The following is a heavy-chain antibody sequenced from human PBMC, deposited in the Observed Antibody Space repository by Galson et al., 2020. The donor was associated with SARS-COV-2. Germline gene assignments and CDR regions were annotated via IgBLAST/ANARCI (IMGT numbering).Heavy chain of an antibody. CDR3: ARIPYYDFWSGYYKGNAFDI. Sequence: GESLKISCKGSGYSFTSYWIGWVRQMPGKGLEWMGIIYPGDSDTRYSPSFQGQVTIPADKSISTAYLQWSSLKASDTAMYYCARIPYYDFWSGYYKGNAFDIWGQGTMVTVSS. D-gene: IGHD3-3*01. CDR1: GYSFTSYW. CDR2: IYPGDSDT. J-gene: IGHJ3*02. V-gene: IGHV5-51*01.